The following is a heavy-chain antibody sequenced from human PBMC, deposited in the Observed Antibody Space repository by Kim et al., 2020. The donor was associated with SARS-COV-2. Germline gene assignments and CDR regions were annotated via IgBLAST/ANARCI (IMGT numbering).Heavy chain of an antibody. J-gene: IGHJ3*02. D-gene: IGHD3-22*01. Sequence: GKGRFTISRDNSKNTLYLQMNSLRAEDTAVYYCARETYYYDSSGSDAFDIWGQGTMVTVSS. V-gene: IGHV3-30*07. CDR3: ARETYYYDSSGSDAFDI.